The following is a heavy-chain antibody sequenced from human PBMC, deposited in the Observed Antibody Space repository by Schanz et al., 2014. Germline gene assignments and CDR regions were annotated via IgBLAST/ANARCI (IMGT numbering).Heavy chain of an antibody. Sequence: EVRLVESGGGLVQPGGSLRLSCEASGFDFNSYSMNWVRQVPGKGLEWLSYIATSSSTRHYADSVKGRVTISRDNAKISVSLQMRRLRVEDTAVYYCASGVHVSSLQKGLQFWGRGTLVIDSS. CDR3: ASGVHVSSLQKGLQF. J-gene: IGHJ1*01. CDR1: GFDFNSYS. CDR2: IATSSSTR. D-gene: IGHD3-10*01. V-gene: IGHV3-48*01.